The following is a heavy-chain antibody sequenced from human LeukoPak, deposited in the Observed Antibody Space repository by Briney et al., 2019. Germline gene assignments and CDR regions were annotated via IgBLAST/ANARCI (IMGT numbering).Heavy chain of an antibody. CDR3: AREEFGEGFDY. V-gene: IGHV4-61*01. D-gene: IGHD3-10*01. CDR1: GGSISSSSYY. Sequence: SETLSLTCTVSGGSISSSSYYWSWIRQPPGKGLEWIGYIYYSGSTNYNPSLKSRVTISVDTSKNQFSLKLSSVTAADTAVYYCAREEFGEGFDYWGQGTLVTVSS. J-gene: IGHJ4*02. CDR2: IYYSGST.